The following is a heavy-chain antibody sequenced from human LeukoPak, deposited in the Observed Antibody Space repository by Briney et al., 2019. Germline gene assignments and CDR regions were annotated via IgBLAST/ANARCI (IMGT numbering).Heavy chain of an antibody. Sequence: GGSLRLSGVASGFTFSDAWMSWVRQAPGKGLEWVGRIKRKTDGGTINYAAPVEGRFTISRDDSKNTLYLQMDSLKTEDTAVYYCTADLPESSGYSNDYWGQGTLVTVSS. CDR2: IKRKTDGGTI. CDR1: GFTFSDAW. CDR3: TADLPESSGYSNDY. D-gene: IGHD3-22*01. V-gene: IGHV3-15*01. J-gene: IGHJ4*02.